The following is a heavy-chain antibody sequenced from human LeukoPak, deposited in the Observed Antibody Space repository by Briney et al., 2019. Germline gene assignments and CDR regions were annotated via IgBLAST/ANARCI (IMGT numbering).Heavy chain of an antibody. V-gene: IGHV4-31*03. Sequence: PSQTLSLTCTVSAASISIGGYYGSWTIRHAGEGLVWIGSIYYRGSTYYHPSRTSRGTRSVDTSKTPLSLKLSSLPAADTAVYYCARDQGFRDGEYYFDYWGQGTLVTVSS. CDR3: ARDQGFRDGEYYFDY. J-gene: IGHJ4*02. CDR2: IYYRGST. CDR1: AASISIGGYY.